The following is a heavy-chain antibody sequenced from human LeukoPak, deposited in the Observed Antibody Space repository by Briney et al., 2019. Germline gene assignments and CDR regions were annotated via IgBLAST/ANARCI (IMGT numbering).Heavy chain of an antibody. CDR1: GYTFTDYY. J-gene: IGHJ4*02. CDR3: ARATVRGVEIDY. CDR2: INPNSGGA. Sequence: VASVKVSCKASGYTFTDYYIHWLRLAPGQGLEWMGWINPNSGGAIYAQNFQGRATMTRDTSISTAYMELRSDDTAVYYCARATVRGVEIDYWGQGTLVTVSS. V-gene: IGHV1-2*02. D-gene: IGHD3-10*01.